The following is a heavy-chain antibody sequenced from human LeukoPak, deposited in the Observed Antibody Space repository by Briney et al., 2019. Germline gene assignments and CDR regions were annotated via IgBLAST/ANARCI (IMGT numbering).Heavy chain of an antibody. CDR1: GYTFTSYD. CDR3: ARDRRGIAVAGTVLDYYMVV. J-gene: IGHJ6*03. V-gene: IGHV7-4-1*02. CDR2: INTNTGNP. D-gene: IGHD6-19*01. Sequence: ASVKVSCKASGYTFTSYDINWVRQAPGQGLEWMGWINTNTGNPTYAQGFTGRFVFSLDTSVSTAYLQISSLKAEDTAVYYCARDRRGIAVAGTVLDYYMVVWGKGTTVTVSS.